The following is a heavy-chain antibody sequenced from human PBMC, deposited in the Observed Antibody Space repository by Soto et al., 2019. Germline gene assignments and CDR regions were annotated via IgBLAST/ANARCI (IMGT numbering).Heavy chain of an antibody. D-gene: IGHD6-19*01. J-gene: IGHJ6*02. CDR1: GFTFSSYW. CDR2: IKQDGSEK. Sequence: GGSLRLSCVASGFTFSSYWMSWVRQAPGKGLEWVANIKQDGSEKYYVDSVKDRFTISRDNAKNALYLQMNSLRAEDSAVYYCARVYPGSGWPYHYYGMDVWGQGTTVTVSS. CDR3: ARVYPGSGWPYHYYGMDV. V-gene: IGHV3-7*01.